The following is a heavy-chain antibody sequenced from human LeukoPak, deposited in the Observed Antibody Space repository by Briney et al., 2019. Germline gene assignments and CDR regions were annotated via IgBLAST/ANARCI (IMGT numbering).Heavy chain of an antibody. CDR1: GFTVSNNS. CDR3: ARETISGSDIDY. Sequence: TGGSLRLSCAASGFTVSNNSMNWVRQAPGKGLEWVSVIYTGGSTYYADSVKGRFTISRDNSKNTLYLQMNSLRAEDTAIYYCARETISGSDIDYWGQGTLVTVSS. CDR2: IYTGGST. D-gene: IGHD3-22*01. J-gene: IGHJ4*02. V-gene: IGHV3-53*01.